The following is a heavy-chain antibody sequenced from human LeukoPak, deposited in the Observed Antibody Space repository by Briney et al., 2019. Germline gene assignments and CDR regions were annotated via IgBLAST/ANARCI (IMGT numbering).Heavy chain of an antibody. J-gene: IGHJ4*02. D-gene: IGHD5-18*01. CDR3: ARGIEDIGYSYGRYFDY. Sequence: SETLSLTCAVSGGSISSSNWWSWVRQPPGKGLEWIGEIYHSGSTYYNPSLKSRVTISVDRSKNQFSLKLSSVTAADTAVYYCARGIEDIGYSYGRYFDYWGQGTLVTVSS. CDR2: IYHSGST. V-gene: IGHV4-4*02. CDR1: GGSISSSNW.